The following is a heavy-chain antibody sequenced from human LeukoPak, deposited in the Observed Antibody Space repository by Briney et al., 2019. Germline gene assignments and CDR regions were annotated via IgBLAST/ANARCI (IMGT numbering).Heavy chain of an antibody. D-gene: IGHD3-22*01. V-gene: IGHV3-33*08. Sequence: GGSLRLSCAASGFTVSSNYMSWVRQAPGKGLEWVAVIWYDGSNKYYADSVKGRFIISRDNSKNTLYLQMNSLRAEDTAVYYCARDISGYYYFDYWGQGTLVTVSS. J-gene: IGHJ4*02. CDR2: IWYDGSNK. CDR1: GFTVSSNY. CDR3: ARDISGYYYFDY.